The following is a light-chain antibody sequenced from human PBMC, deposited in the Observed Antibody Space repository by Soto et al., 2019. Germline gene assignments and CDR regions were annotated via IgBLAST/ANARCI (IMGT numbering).Light chain of an antibody. CDR3: QQLNSYPIT. CDR1: QGISSY. J-gene: IGKJ5*01. CDR2: DAS. Sequence: IQLTQSPSSLSASIGDSVTLTCRASQGISSYLAWYQQKPGKAPNLLIYDASTLQSGVPSRFSGSGSGTDFTLTISTLQPEDFATYYCQQLNSYPITFGQGTRLEIK. V-gene: IGKV1-9*01.